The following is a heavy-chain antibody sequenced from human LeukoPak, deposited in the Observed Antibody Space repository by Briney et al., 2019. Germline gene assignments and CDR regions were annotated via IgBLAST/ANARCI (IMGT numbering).Heavy chain of an antibody. D-gene: IGHD3-16*01. Sequence: GGSLRLSCAASGFTFSSCAMSWVRQAPGKGLEWVSAISGSGGSTYYADSVKGRFTISRDNSKNTLYLQMNSLRAEDTAVYYCARRYDYVWGSYHTFDYWGQGTLVTVSS. J-gene: IGHJ4*02. V-gene: IGHV3-23*01. CDR2: ISGSGGST. CDR3: ARRYDYVWGSYHTFDY. CDR1: GFTFSSCA.